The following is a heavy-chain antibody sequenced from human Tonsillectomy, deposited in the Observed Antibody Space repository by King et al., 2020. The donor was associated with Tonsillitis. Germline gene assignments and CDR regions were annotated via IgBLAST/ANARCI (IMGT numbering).Heavy chain of an antibody. CDR1: GYTLPESS. V-gene: IGHV1-24*01. CDR2: FDPEDGKP. CDR3: TTVAIVGPMVAHYYGMGV. Sequence: QLVQSGAEVKNPGASVKVSCKVSGYTLPESSKHWVRQAPGKGLEWMGGFDPEDGKPVYAQNFKGRVTMTEDTSTDTLYMELNSLTSDDTAVYYCTTVAIVGPMVAHYYGMGVWGQGTPVTVSS. J-gene: IGHJ6*01. D-gene: IGHD2-15*01.